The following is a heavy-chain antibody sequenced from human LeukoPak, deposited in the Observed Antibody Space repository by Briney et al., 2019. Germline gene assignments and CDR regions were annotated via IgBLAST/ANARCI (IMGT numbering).Heavy chain of an antibody. CDR2: IYSGGDT. Sequence: GGSLRLSCAVSGISVSGYYMSWVRQAPGRGLEWVSVIYSGGDTSCADSVKGRFTVSRDNANNTVDLHMNGLRPEDTAFYYCARGFFNFEDWGRGTLVTVSS. CDR1: GISVSGYY. CDR3: ARGFFNFED. V-gene: IGHV3-66*02. J-gene: IGHJ4*02. D-gene: IGHD3-3*01.